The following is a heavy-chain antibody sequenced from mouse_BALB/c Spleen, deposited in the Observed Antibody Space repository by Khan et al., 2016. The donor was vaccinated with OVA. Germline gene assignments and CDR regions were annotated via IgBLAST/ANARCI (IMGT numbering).Heavy chain of an antibody. D-gene: IGHD1-1*01. J-gene: IGHJ3*01. Sequence: EVELVESGGDLVKPGGSLKLSCAASGFTFSTYGMSWVRQAPDKRLEWVATVSTGGSYTYYPVSVKGRFTISRDNAKTTLYLQMSGLRSEDTAMFYCTRLAYYYDSEGLAYWGQGTLVTVSA. CDR1: GFTFSTYG. V-gene: IGHV5-6*01. CDR2: VSTGGSYT. CDR3: TRLAYYYDSEGLAY.